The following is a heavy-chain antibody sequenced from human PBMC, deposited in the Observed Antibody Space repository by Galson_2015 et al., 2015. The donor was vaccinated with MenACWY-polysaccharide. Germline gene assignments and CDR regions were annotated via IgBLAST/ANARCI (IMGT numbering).Heavy chain of an antibody. D-gene: IGHD2-2*01. J-gene: IGHJ6*02. CDR2: ISYDGSNK. V-gene: IGHV3-30*04. CDR1: GFTFSTYA. Sequence: SLRLSCAASGFTFSTYAMHWVRQAPGKGLEWVTAISYDGSNKYYADSVKGRFTISRDSAQNSFYLQMSSLRADDTAVYYCAREYRSLTTCLRMDVWAKGPRSPS. CDR3: AREYRSLTTCLRMDV.